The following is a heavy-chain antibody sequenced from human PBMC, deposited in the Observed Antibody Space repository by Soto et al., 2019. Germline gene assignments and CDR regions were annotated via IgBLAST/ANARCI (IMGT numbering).Heavy chain of an antibody. CDR2: INPAGSTT. CDR1: GFTFSHYW. Sequence: EVQLVESGGGLVQSGGSLRLSCAASGFTFSHYWMHWVRQAPGKGLVWVSRINPAGSTTGLADSVKGRFTISRDNAKNTLYLQMSSLSAEDTAVYYCGGDASAAPDYWGQGTLVAVSS. CDR3: GGDASAAPDY. J-gene: IGHJ4*02. D-gene: IGHD6-13*01. V-gene: IGHV3-74*01.